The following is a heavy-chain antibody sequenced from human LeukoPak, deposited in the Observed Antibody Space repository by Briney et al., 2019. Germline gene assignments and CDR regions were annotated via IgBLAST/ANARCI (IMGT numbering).Heavy chain of an antibody. V-gene: IGHV3-30*02. J-gene: IGHJ4*02. CDR3: ARWRNVYCSSTSCYKSAFHY. Sequence: PGGSLRLSCAASGFTFSSYGMYWVRQAPGKGLEWVAFIRYDGSNKYYADSVKGRFTISRDNSKNTLYLQMNSLRAEDTAVYYCARWRNVYCSSTSCYKSAFHYWGQGTLVTVSS. D-gene: IGHD2-2*02. CDR2: IRYDGSNK. CDR1: GFTFSSYG.